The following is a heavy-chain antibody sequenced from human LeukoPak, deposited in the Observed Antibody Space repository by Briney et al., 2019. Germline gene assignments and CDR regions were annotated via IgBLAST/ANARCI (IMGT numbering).Heavy chain of an antibody. CDR3: ARRGSSSSLPWYFDL. D-gene: IGHD6-6*01. J-gene: IGHJ2*01. CDR2: ISYDGSNK. V-gene: IGHV3-30-3*01. CDR1: GFTFSSYT. Sequence: GGSLRLSCAASGFTFSSYTMHWVRQAPGKGLEWVAVISYDGSNKYYADSVKGRFTISRDNSKNTLYLQMNSLRAEDTAVYYCARRGSSSSLPWYFDLWGRGTLVTVSS.